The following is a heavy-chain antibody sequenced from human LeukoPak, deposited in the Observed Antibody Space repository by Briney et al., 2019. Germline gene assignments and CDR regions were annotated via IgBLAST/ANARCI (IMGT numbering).Heavy chain of an antibody. CDR1: GGSISSSRYY. D-gene: IGHD3-10*01. V-gene: IGHV4-39*07. CDR2: IYYSGST. CDR3: ARQGIYFGSGPFDS. J-gene: IGHJ4*02. Sequence: SETPSLTCTVSGGSISSSRYYWGWIRQPPGKGLEWIGSIYYSGSTFYHPSLKSRLTISVDTSKNQFSLKLSSVTAADTAIYYCARQGIYFGSGPFDSWGQGTLVTVSS.